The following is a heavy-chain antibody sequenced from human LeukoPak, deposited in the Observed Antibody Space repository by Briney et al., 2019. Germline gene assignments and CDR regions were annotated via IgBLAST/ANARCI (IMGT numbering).Heavy chain of an antibody. Sequence: GGSLRLSCAASGFTFSSYAMSWVRQAPGKGLEWVSAISGSGGSTYYADSVKGRFTISRDNSKNTLYLQMNSLRAEDTAVYYCASPYYYDSSGYYGYFDYWGQGTLVTVSS. CDR2: ISGSGGST. V-gene: IGHV3-23*01. CDR3: ASPYYYDSSGYYGYFDY. CDR1: GFTFSSYA. J-gene: IGHJ4*02. D-gene: IGHD3-22*01.